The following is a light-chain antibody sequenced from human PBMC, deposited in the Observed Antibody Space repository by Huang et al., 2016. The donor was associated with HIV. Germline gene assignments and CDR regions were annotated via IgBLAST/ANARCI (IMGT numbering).Light chain of an antibody. V-gene: IGKV3-20*01. CDR1: QGVSSF. Sequence: EIVLTQSPGTLSLSPGERATLSCRAGQGVSSFLAWYQQKPGQAPRLLISGASNRATGIPDRFSGSVSGTDFTLTISSLEPEDFAVYYCQQYGRSPPTFGQGTKVEIK. CDR3: QQYGRSPPT. CDR2: GAS. J-gene: IGKJ1*01.